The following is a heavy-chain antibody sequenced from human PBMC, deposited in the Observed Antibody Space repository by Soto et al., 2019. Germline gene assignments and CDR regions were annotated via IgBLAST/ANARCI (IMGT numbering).Heavy chain of an antibody. D-gene: IGHD1-20*01. V-gene: IGHV4-39*01. Sequence: PSETLSLTCTVSGGSISSSSYYWGWIRQPPGKGLEWIGSIYYSGSTYYNPSLKSRVTISVDTSKNQFSLKLSSVTAADTAVYYCARGALGYNWTPDGMDVWGQGTTVTVS. CDR2: IYYSGST. J-gene: IGHJ6*02. CDR1: GGSISSSSYY. CDR3: ARGALGYNWTPDGMDV.